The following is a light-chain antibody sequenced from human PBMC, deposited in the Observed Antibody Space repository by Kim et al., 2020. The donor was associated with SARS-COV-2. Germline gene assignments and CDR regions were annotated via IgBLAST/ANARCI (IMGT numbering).Light chain of an antibody. J-gene: IGLJ3*02. CDR3: QTWGTGVWV. V-gene: IGLV4-69*01. CDR2: LNSDGSH. CDR1: SGHSSYA. Sequence: QLVLTQSPSASASLGASDKLTCTLSSGHSSYAIAWHQQQPEKGPRYLMKLNSDGSHSKGDGIPDRFSDSSSGAERYLTISSLQSEDEADYYCQTWGTGVWVFGGGTQLTVL.